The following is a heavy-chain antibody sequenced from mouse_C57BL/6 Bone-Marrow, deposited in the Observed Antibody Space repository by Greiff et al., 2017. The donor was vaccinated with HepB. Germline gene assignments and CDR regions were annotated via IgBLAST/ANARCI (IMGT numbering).Heavy chain of an antibody. V-gene: IGHV1-26*01. CDR1: GYTFTDYY. CDR3: ARELSRFAY. J-gene: IGHJ3*01. Sequence: EVQLQQSGPELVKPGASVKISCKASGYTFTDYYMNWVKQSHGKSLEWIGDINPNNGGTSYNQKFKGKATLTVDKSSSTAYMELRSLTSEDSAVYYCARELSRFAYWGQGTLVTVSA. D-gene: IGHD2-12*01. CDR2: INPNNGGT.